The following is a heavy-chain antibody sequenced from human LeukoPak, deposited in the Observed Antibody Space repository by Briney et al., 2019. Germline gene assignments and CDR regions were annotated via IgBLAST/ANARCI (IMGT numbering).Heavy chain of an antibody. J-gene: IGHJ4*02. Sequence: GGSLRLSCAASGFTFNTYTMNWVRQAPGKGLEWVSSITASSTAIYSADSVKGRFTISRDNAKNFLCLQMNSLRAEDTAVYYCARTYYDILTGYNPYFDYWGQGILVTVSS. CDR2: ITASSTAI. CDR1: GFTFNTYT. CDR3: ARTYYDILTGYNPYFDY. D-gene: IGHD3-9*01. V-gene: IGHV3-21*01.